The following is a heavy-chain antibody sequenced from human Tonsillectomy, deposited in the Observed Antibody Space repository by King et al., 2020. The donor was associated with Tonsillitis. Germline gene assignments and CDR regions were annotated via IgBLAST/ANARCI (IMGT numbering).Heavy chain of an antibody. V-gene: IGHV5-51*01. CDR2: IYPGDSET. J-gene: IGHJ3*02. CDR3: ARLYDSSGYYYPNEAFDI. Sequence: EVQLVESGAEVKKPGESLKISCKGSGYSFTNYWIGWVRQMPGKGLEWMGIIYPGDSETRYSPSSQGQVTISADKSIRTAYLQWSSLKASDTAMYYCARLYDSSGYYYPNEAFDIWGQGTMVTVSS. CDR1: GYSFTNYW. D-gene: IGHD3-22*01.